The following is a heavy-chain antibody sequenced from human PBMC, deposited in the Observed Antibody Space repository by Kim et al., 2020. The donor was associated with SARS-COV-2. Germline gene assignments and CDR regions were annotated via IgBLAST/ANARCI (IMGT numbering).Heavy chain of an antibody. CDR3: ARGQSGFWSGSDD. J-gene: IGHJ4*02. D-gene: IGHD3-3*01. V-gene: IGHV3-30-3*01. CDR2: ISYDGSNK. CDR1: GFTFSSYA. Sequence: GGSLRLSCAASGFTFSSYAMHWVRQAPGKGLEWVAVISYDGSNKYYADSVKGRFTISRDNSKNTLYLQMNSLRAEDTAVYYCARGQSGFWSGSDDWGQGTLVTVSS.